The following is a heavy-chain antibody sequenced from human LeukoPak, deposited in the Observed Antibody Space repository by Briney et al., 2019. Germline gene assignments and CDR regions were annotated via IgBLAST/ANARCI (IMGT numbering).Heavy chain of an antibody. V-gene: IGHV4-38-2*01. CDR2: IYHSGST. CDR3: ARHFRKPSGYQLLDNWFDP. Sequence: GSLRLSCAASGFTFSSYAMSWIRQPPGKGLEWIGSIYHSGSTYYNPSLKSRVTISVDTSKNQFSLKLSSVTAADTAVYYCARHFRKPSGYQLLDNWFDPWGQGTLVTVSS. J-gene: IGHJ5*02. D-gene: IGHD2-2*01. CDR1: GFTFSSYA.